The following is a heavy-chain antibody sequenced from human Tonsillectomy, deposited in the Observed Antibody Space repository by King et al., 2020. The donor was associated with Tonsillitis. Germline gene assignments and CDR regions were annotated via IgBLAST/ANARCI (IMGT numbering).Heavy chain of an antibody. J-gene: IGHJ4*02. CDR2: IYHSGST. Sequence: VQLQESGPGLVKPSETLSLTCTVSGGSISSYYWNWIRQPPGKGLEWIGYIYHSGSTNYNPSLKSRVTISVDTSKNQFSLKVNSVTAADTAVYYCARSSRYPPETGAAHYFDSWGQGTLVTVSS. CDR1: GGSISSYY. CDR3: ARSSRYPPETGAAHYFDS. D-gene: IGHD7-27*01. V-gene: IGHV4-59*01.